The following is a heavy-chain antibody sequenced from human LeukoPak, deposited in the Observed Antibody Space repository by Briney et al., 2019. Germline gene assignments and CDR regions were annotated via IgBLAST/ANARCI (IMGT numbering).Heavy chain of an antibody. Sequence: ASVKVSCKASGYTFTGYYMHWVRQAPGQGLEWMGRINPNSGGTNYAQKFQGRVTMTRDTAISTAYMELSRLRSDDTAVYYCARDTTMVRGVIKRARFDYWGQGTLVTVSS. CDR2: INPNSGGT. V-gene: IGHV1-2*06. J-gene: IGHJ4*02. D-gene: IGHD3-10*01. CDR1: GYTFTGYY. CDR3: ARDTTMVRGVIKRARFDY.